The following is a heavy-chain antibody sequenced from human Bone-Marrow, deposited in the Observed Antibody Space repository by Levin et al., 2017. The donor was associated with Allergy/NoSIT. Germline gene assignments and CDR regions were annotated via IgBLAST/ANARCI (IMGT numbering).Heavy chain of an antibody. Sequence: LSLTCAASGFTFSSYAMSWVRQAPGKGLEWVSAISGSGGSTYYADSVKGRFTISRDNSKNTLYLQMNSLRAEDTAVYYCAKDRENMVRGPYFPLFVYWGQGTLVTVSS. J-gene: IGHJ4*02. CDR2: ISGSGGST. CDR3: AKDRENMVRGPYFPLFVY. D-gene: IGHD3-10*01. V-gene: IGHV3-23*01. CDR1: GFTFSSYA.